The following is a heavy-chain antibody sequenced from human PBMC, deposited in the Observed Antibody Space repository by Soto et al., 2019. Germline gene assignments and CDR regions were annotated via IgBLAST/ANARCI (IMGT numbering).Heavy chain of an antibody. CDR1: GFSLSSARMG. Sequence: QVTLKESGPVLVKPTETLTLTCTVSGFSLSSARMGVSWIRQPPGKALEWLGLIFSNDLKSYSTSLKSRLTNSKDTSKSQVVLTLTNVDPVDTGTYFCARIRRYSYSSAYYADSWGQGTLVTVSS. J-gene: IGHJ4*02. V-gene: IGHV2-26*01. D-gene: IGHD3-22*01. CDR2: IFSNDLK. CDR3: ARIRRYSYSSAYYADS.